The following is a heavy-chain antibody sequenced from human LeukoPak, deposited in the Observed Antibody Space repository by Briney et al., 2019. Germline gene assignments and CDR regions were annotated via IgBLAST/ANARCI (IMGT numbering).Heavy chain of an antibody. CDR2: IRYDGSNK. V-gene: IGHV3-30*02. J-gene: IGHJ5*02. CDR3: AQQYYYDSSGYPYNWFDP. CDR1: GFTFSSYG. Sequence: PGGSLRLSCAASGFTFSSYGMHWVRQAPGKGLEWVAFIRYDGSNKYYADSVKGRFTISRDSSKNTLYLQMNSLRAEDTAVYYCAQQYYYDSSGYPYNWFDPWGQGTLVTVSS. D-gene: IGHD3-22*01.